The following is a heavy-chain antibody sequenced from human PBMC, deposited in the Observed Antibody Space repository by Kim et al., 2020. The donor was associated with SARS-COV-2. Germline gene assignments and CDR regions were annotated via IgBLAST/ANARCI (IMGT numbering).Heavy chain of an antibody. V-gene: IGHV4-34*01. D-gene: IGHD3-9*01. CDR1: GGSFSGYY. Sequence: SETLSLTCAVYGGSFSGYYWSWIRQPPGKGLEWIGEINHSGSTNYNPSLKSRVTISVDTSKNQFSLKLSSVTAADTAVYYCARGGTVLRYFDWFIWFDPWGQGTLVTVSS. CDR2: INHSGST. J-gene: IGHJ5*02. CDR3: ARGGTVLRYFDWFIWFDP.